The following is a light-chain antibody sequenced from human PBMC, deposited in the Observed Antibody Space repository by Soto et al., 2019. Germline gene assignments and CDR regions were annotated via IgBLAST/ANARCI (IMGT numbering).Light chain of an antibody. CDR1: QGVSNY. Sequence: DIQMIQSPSSLSASVGDRVTITCRASQGVSNYLAWYQQKPGRVPSLLIYAASTLQSGVPSRFSGSGSGTDFTLTITSLQPEDVATYYCQKYNTAPWTFGQGTKVEIK. CDR3: QKYNTAPWT. CDR2: AAS. J-gene: IGKJ1*01. V-gene: IGKV1-27*01.